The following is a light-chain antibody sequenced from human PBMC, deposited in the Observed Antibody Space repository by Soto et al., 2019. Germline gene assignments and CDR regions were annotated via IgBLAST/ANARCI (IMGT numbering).Light chain of an antibody. CDR1: QNLASY. CDR3: QQRTNWLT. V-gene: IGKV3-11*01. CDR2: DAS. Sequence: ESVLTQSPATLSLSPGERATLSCRASQNLASYLAWHQQKPGQAPRLLIYDASNRATGIPDRFSGSGFGTDFTLTISSLDPDDFAVYYCQQRTNWLTFGGGTKVEI. J-gene: IGKJ4*01.